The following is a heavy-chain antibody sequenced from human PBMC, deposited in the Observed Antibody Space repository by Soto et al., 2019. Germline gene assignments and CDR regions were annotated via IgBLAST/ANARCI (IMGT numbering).Heavy chain of an antibody. CDR2: IIPYLSVS. CDR1: GDTFNFYT. J-gene: IGHJ4*02. CDR3: ATSFGSGYRAFDY. Sequence: QVQLVQSGAEVKKPGSSLRVSCKASGDTFNFYTINWVRQAPGLGLEWLGRIIPYLSVSNYAQKFQGRVTXTXDXPTNTAYMEVRSLRSEDTAMYYCATSFGSGYRAFDYWGQGALVTVSS. V-gene: IGHV1-69*02. D-gene: IGHD3-10*01.